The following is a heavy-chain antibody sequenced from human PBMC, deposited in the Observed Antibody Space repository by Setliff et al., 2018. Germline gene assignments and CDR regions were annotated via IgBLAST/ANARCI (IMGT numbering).Heavy chain of an antibody. J-gene: IGHJ4*02. CDR2: INLHSGGT. V-gene: IGHV1-2*02. Sequence: ASVKVSCKASGFTFTDHYMHWVRQAPGQGPEWMGWINLHSGGTNYAQKFQDRVTMTSDTSITTAYMELSSLTSDDGAIYYCARGRIGSTWTGDYWGQGTLVTVSS. D-gene: IGHD2-15*01. CDR1: GFTFTDHY. CDR3: ARGRIGSTWTGDY.